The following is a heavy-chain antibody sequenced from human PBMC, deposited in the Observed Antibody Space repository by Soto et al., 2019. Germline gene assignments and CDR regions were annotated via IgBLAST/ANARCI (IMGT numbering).Heavy chain of an antibody. CDR2: VSTYNTNT. V-gene: IGHV1-18*01. J-gene: IGHJ4*02. Sequence: ASVKVSCKTSGYTFSGYGLAWLRQTPGQRPEWMGWVSTYNTNTNYAQKFEGRVTMTTDTSTTTTSMELRSLRSDDTAVYYWATELHKDSSPYYSFAYWGQGTLVTVSS. D-gene: IGHD3-22*01. CDR3: ATELHKDSSPYYSFAY. CDR1: GYTFSGYG.